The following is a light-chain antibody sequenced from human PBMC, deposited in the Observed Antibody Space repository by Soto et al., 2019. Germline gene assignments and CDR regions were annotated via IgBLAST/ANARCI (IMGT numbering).Light chain of an antibody. CDR2: GAS. CDR3: QQYNEWPLT. Sequence: EIVMTQSPATLSVSPGERATLSCRASQSVSSDLAWYQQKPGQAPRLLIYGASTRATGIPATFSGSGSGTEFTLTITSLQSEYFAVYYCQQYNEWPLTCGGVTKVDIK. CDR1: QSVSSD. V-gene: IGKV3-15*01. J-gene: IGKJ4*01.